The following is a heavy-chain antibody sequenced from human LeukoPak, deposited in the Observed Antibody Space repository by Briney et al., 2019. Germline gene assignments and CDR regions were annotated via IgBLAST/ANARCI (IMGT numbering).Heavy chain of an antibody. CDR3: AKGAYYDL. CDR2: ITSSGSYI. Sequence: GGSLRLPCAASAFTFSNYNMNWVRQAPGKGLEWVSSITSSGSYIYYADSVKGRFTISRDNSKNTLYLQMNSLRAEDTAVYYCAKGAYYDLWGQGTLVTVSS. CDR1: AFTFSNYN. J-gene: IGHJ4*02. D-gene: IGHD3-22*01. V-gene: IGHV3-21*04.